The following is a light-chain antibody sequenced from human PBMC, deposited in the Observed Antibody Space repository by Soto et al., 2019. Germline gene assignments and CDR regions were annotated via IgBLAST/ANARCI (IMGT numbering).Light chain of an antibody. CDR3: QQAKTSPRT. V-gene: IGKV1-12*01. Sequence: DIQMTQSPSSVSASVGDRVTISCRASEDIRSWLVWYQQKPGTAPKLLIYGATRLQAGVPSRFSGSGSGTDFSLTITRLQPEDFATSFCQQAKTSPRTFGQGTKV. J-gene: IGKJ1*01. CDR1: EDIRSW. CDR2: GAT.